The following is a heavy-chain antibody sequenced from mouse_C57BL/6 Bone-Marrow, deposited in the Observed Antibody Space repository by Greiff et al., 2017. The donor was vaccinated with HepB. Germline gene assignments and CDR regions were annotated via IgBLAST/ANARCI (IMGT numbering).Heavy chain of an antibody. Sequence: EVMLVESGGDLVKPWGSLKLSCAASGFTFSTSGMSWVRQTPDRRLEWVATINTGDTYTYYANSVRGRFTITKDSAKNTLFLLMSSLKSEDSAVYFCTRDRFDYYFDYWGQGTTLTVSS. CDR2: INTGDTYT. CDR1: GFTFSTSG. J-gene: IGHJ2*01. V-gene: IGHV5-6*01. CDR3: TRDRFDYYFDY. D-gene: IGHD2-14*01.